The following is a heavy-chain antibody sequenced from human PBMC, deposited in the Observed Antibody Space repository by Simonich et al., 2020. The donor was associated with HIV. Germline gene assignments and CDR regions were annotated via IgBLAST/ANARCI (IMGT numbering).Heavy chain of an antibody. D-gene: IGHD3-10*01. CDR1: GFTFSSYA. CDR3: VNRAWLDS. J-gene: IGHJ5*01. CDR2: ITDSKEST. Sequence: EVQLVESGGGLVQPGGSLRLSCAASGFTFSSYAMSWVRQAQGKGLEWVSVITDSKESTNYADSVKGRFTISRDNSKNTLYLQMNSLRAEDTAVYYCVNRAWLDSWGQGALVTVSS. V-gene: IGHV3-23*04.